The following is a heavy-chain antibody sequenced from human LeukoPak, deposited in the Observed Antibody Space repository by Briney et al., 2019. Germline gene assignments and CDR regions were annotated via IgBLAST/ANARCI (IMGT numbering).Heavy chain of an antibody. CDR1: GFTFGRYW. CDR2: IKEDGSEK. Sequence: GGSLRLSCTASGFTFGRYWMSWVRQAPGKGLEWVANIKEDGSEKHYVDSVKGRFTISRDNAKNSLYLQMNSLRAEDTAVYYCARDSGSGSYLYDWFDPWGQGTLVTVSS. CDR3: ARDSGSGSYLYDWFDP. V-gene: IGHV3-7*04. D-gene: IGHD3-10*01. J-gene: IGHJ5*02.